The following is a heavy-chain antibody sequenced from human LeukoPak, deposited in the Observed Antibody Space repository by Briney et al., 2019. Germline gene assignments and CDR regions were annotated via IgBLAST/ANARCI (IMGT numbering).Heavy chain of an antibody. Sequence: SETLSLTCAVYGGSFSGYYWSWIRQPPGKGLEWIGEINHSGSTNYNPSLKSRVTISVDTSKNQFSLKLSSVTAADTAVYYCARDSPVGYFDYWGQGTLATVSS. CDR3: ARDSPVGYFDY. J-gene: IGHJ4*02. V-gene: IGHV4-34*01. D-gene: IGHD4-23*01. CDR2: INHSGST. CDR1: GGSFSGYY.